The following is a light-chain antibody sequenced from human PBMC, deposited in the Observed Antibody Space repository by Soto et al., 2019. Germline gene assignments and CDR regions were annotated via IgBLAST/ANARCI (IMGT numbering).Light chain of an antibody. V-gene: IGLV1-44*01. CDR2: SNN. J-gene: IGLJ2*01. Sequence: QSVLTQVPSASETPGQRVTISCSGSSSNIGRNTVNWYQQAPGTAPKLLIYSNNQRPSGVPDRFSGSKSGTSASLAISGLQSEDEAYYYCAAWDDSLNAVVFGGGTQLTVL. CDR1: SSNIGRNT. CDR3: AAWDDSLNAVV.